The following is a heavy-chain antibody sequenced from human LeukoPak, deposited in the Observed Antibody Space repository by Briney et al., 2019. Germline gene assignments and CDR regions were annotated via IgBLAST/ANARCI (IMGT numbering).Heavy chain of an antibody. CDR2: TSYDGSNK. J-gene: IGHJ4*02. CDR3: ARDNYYASSGYYYIDY. Sequence: GGSLRLSCAASGFTFNTYAFHWVRQAPGKGLEWMAVTSYDGSNKYYADSVKDRFTISRDNSKNTLYLQMNSLRAEDTAVYYCARDNYYASSGYYYIDYWGQGTLVTVSS. D-gene: IGHD3-22*01. CDR1: GFTFNTYA. V-gene: IGHV3-30-3*01.